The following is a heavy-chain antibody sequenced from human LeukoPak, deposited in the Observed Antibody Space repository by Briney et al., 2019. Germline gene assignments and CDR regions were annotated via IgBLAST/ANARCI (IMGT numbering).Heavy chain of an antibody. CDR3: ARDLGYCSSTSCYYGMDV. V-gene: IGHV1-2*02. CDR2: INPNSGGT. CDR1: GYTFTGYY. D-gene: IGHD2-2*01. Sequence: ASVKVSCKASGYTFTGYYMHWVRQAPGQGLEWMGWINPNSGGTNYAQKFQGRVTMTRDTSISTAYMELSRLRSDDTAVYYCARDLGYCSSTSCYYGMDVWGQGTTVTVSS. J-gene: IGHJ6*02.